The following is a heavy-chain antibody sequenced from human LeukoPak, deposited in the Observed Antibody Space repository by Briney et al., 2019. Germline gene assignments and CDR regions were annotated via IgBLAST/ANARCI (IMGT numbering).Heavy chain of an antibody. J-gene: IGHJ6*03. V-gene: IGHV4-59*01. CDR1: GGSISSYY. Sequence: PSETLSLTCTVSGGSISSYYWSWIRQPPGKGLEWIGYIYYSGSTNYNPSLKSRVTISVDTSKNQFSLKLSSVTAADTAVYYCAGTYDFWGRPDYYYMDVWGKGTTVTVSS. D-gene: IGHD3-3*01. CDR2: IYYSGST. CDR3: AGTYDFWGRPDYYYMDV.